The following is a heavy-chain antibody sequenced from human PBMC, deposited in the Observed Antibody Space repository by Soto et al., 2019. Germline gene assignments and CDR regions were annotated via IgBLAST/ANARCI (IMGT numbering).Heavy chain of an antibody. CDR1: GGSISSYY. D-gene: IGHD2-2*01. CDR3: ARDYCSSTSCYRPHFDY. CDR2: IYTSGST. V-gene: IGHV4-4*07. Sequence: QVQLQESGPGLVKPSETLSLTCTVSGGSISSYYWSWIRQPAGKGLEWIGRIYTSGSTNYNPSLKSRVTMSVDTSKNQFSLKLSSVPAADTAVYYCARDYCSSTSCYRPHFDYWGQGTLVTVSS. J-gene: IGHJ4*02.